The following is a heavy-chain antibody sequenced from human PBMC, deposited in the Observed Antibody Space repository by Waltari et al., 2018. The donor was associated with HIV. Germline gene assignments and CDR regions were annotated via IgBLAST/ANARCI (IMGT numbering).Heavy chain of an antibody. CDR2: ISSSSTI. V-gene: IGHV3-48*02. Sequence: EVQLVESGGGLVQPGGSLRLSCAASGFTFGSCSMNWVRQAPGKGLEWVSYISSSSTIYYADSVKGRFTISRDNAKNSLYLQMNSLRDEDTAVYYCARDQGSRPSWGQGTLVTVSS. D-gene: IGHD6-13*01. J-gene: IGHJ5*02. CDR1: GFTFGSCS. CDR3: ARDQGSRPS.